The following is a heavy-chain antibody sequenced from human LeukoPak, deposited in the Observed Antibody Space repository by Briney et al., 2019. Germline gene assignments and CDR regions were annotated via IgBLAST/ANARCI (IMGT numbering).Heavy chain of an antibody. J-gene: IGHJ5*02. V-gene: IGHV3-23*01. CDR1: GFTFSSYA. Sequence: GGSLRLSCAASGFTFSSYAVSWVRQAPGKGLEWVSAISGSGGSTYYAASVKGRFTISRDNSKNTLYLQMNSLRAEDTAVYYCAKGDSSGYYYPNWFDPWGQGTLVTVSS. D-gene: IGHD3-22*01. CDR2: ISGSGGST. CDR3: AKGDSSGYYYPNWFDP.